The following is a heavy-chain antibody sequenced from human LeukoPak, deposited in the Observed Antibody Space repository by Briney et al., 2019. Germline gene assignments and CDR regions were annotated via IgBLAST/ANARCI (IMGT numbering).Heavy chain of an antibody. CDR2: ISSSSSYI. Sequence: GGSLRLSCAASGFTFSSYSMNWVHQAPGKGLEWVSSISSSSSYIYYADSVKGRFTISRDNAKNSLYLQMNSLRAEDTAVYYCARDQISVATDYWGQGTLVTVSS. CDR3: ARDQISVATDY. D-gene: IGHD5-12*01. V-gene: IGHV3-21*01. J-gene: IGHJ4*02. CDR1: GFTFSSYS.